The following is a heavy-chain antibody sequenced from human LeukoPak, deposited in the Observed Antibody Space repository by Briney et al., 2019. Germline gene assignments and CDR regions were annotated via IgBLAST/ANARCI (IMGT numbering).Heavy chain of an antibody. CDR1: TFTLSSYT. CDR2: ISSSSTYI. J-gene: IGHJ3*02. Sequence: GGSLRLSCAASTFTLSSYTMNWVRQAPGKGLECVSSISSSSTYINYADSVKGRFTISRDNAKNSMALQMNSLRAEDTAVYYCARVRFAGPQAFDIWGQGTMVTVAS. CDR3: ARVRFAGPQAFDI. V-gene: IGHV3-21*01. D-gene: IGHD4/OR15-4a*01.